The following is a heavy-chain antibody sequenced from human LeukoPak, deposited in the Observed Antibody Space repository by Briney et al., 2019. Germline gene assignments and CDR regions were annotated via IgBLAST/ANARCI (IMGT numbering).Heavy chain of an antibody. Sequence: SETLSLTCTVSGGSISSSSYYWGWIRQPPGKGLEWIGSIYYSGSTYYNPSLKSRVTISVDTSKNQFSLKLSSVTAADTAVYYCARRDGGYSYGYNAFDIWGQGTMVTVSS. J-gene: IGHJ3*02. CDR3: ARRDGGYSYGYNAFDI. D-gene: IGHD5-18*01. V-gene: IGHV4-39*01. CDR2: IYYSGST. CDR1: GGSISSSSYY.